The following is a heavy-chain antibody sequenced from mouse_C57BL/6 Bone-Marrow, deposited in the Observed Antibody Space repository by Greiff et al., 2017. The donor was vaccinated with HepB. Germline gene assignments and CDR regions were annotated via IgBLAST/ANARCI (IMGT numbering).Heavy chain of an antibody. CDR3: ARDHPWAMDY. CDR1: GFTFSSYA. J-gene: IGHJ4*01. CDR2: ISDGGSYT. V-gene: IGHV5-4*01. Sequence: EVKVVDSGGGLVKPGGSLKLSCAASGFTFSSYAMSWVRQTPEKRLEWVATISDGGSYTYYPDNVKGRFTISRDNAKNNLYLQMSHLKSEDTAMYYCARDHPWAMDYWGQGTSVTVSS.